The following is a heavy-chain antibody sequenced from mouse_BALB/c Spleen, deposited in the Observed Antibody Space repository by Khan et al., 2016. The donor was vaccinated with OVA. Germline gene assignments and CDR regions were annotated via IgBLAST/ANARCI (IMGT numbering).Heavy chain of an antibody. CDR1: GYSITSDYA. CDR3: ARSVTITTVVATYFDY. D-gene: IGHD1-1*01. V-gene: IGHV3-2*02. J-gene: IGHJ2*01. Sequence: EVQLQASGPGLVNPSQSLSLTCTVTGYSITSDYAWNWIRQFPGNKLEWMGYISYSGRTSYNPSLKSRISITRDTSKNQVFLQLNSVTTEDTASYFCARSVTITTVVATYFDYWGQGTTLTVSS. CDR2: ISYSGRT.